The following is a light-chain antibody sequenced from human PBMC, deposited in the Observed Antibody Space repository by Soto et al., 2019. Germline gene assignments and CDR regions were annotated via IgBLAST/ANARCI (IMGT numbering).Light chain of an antibody. CDR2: GAS. Sequence: EIVLTQSPGTLSLSPGERATLSCRASQSVSSNYLAWYQQKSGQAPRLLMYGASSRATGIPDRFSGSGSGTDFTLTITRLEPEDFAVYYCHQYGISPFGGGTKVEIK. CDR1: QSVSSNY. V-gene: IGKV3-20*01. CDR3: HQYGISP. J-gene: IGKJ4*01.